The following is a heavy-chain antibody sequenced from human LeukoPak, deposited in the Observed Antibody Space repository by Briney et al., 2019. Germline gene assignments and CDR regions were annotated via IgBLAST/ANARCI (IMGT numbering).Heavy chain of an antibody. CDR1: GFTFTSYA. Sequence: PGGSLRLSCAASGFTFTSYAMSWVRQAPGKGLEWVSAISGSGGSTYYADSVKGRFTISRGNSKDTLYLQMNSLRAEDTAVYYCAKGRNLSPGYDFWSGSWFDPWGQGTLVTVSS. V-gene: IGHV3-23*01. J-gene: IGHJ5*02. CDR2: ISGSGGST. CDR3: AKGRNLSPGYDFWSGSWFDP. D-gene: IGHD3-3*01.